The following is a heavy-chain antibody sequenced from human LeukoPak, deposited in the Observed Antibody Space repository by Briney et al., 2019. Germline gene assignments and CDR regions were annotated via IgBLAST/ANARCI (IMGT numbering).Heavy chain of an antibody. CDR1: GGSFSGYY. CDR2: INHSGST. CDR3: ASARAARYKYYYGMDV. D-gene: IGHD6-6*01. Sequence: SETLSLTCAVYGGSFSGYYWSWIRQPPGKGLEWIGEINHSGSTNYNPSLKSRVTISVDTSKNQFSLKLSSVTAADTAVYYCASARAARYKYYYGMDVWAKGPRSPSP. V-gene: IGHV4-34*01. J-gene: IGHJ6*02.